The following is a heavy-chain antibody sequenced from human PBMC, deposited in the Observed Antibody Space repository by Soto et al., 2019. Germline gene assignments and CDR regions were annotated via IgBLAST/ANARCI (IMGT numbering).Heavy chain of an antibody. Sequence: SETLSLTCAVYGGSFSGYYWSWIRQPPGKGLEWIGEINHSGSTNYNPSLKSRVTISVDTSKNQFSLKLSSVTAADTAVYYCARGEYSSPRRAFDIWGQGTMVTVSS. CDR1: GGSFSGYY. D-gene: IGHD6-6*01. V-gene: IGHV4-34*01. CDR3: ARGEYSSPRRAFDI. J-gene: IGHJ3*02. CDR2: INHSGST.